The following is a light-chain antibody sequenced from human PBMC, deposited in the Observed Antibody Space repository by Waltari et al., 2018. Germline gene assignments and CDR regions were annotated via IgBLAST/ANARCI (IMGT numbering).Light chain of an antibody. Sequence: EIVLTQSPGTLSLSPGERATLPCRASQRVRSSYLACYQQKPAQAPRLLIHDASRRATGITDRFSGSGSGTDFTLTITGLEPEDFAVYYCQQYGNSPWTFAQGTKVEIK. CDR3: QQYGNSPWT. V-gene: IGKV3-20*01. CDR1: QRVRSSY. J-gene: IGKJ1*01. CDR2: DAS.